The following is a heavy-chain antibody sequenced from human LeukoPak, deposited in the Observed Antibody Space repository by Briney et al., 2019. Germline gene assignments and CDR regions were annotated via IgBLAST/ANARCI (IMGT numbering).Heavy chain of an antibody. J-gene: IGHJ4*02. CDR3: ARRAGDYSHPYDY. V-gene: IGHV3-53*01. D-gene: IGHD3-22*01. CDR1: GLTVSSNC. CDR2: IYSGGNT. Sequence: GGSLRLSCAASGLTVSSNCMSRVRQAPGKGLEWVSFIYSGGNTYYADSAKGRFTISRDNSKNTVHLQMNSLRAEDTAMYYCARRAGDYSHPYDYWGQGTLVTVSS.